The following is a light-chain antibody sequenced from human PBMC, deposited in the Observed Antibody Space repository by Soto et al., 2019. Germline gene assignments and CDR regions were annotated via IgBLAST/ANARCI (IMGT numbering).Light chain of an antibody. Sequence: NFMLTQPHSVSESPGKTVTISCTGSSGSIASNYVQWYQRRPGSAPTTVIYEDNQRPSGVPDRFSGSIDSSSNSASLTISGLKTEDEADYYCQSYDSSNHAVFGGGTQLTVL. CDR3: QSYDSSNHAV. J-gene: IGLJ7*01. V-gene: IGLV6-57*02. CDR2: EDN. CDR1: SGSIASNY.